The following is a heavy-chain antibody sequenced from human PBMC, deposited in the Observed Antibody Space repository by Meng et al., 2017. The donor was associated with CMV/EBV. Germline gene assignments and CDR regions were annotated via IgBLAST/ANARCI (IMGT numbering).Heavy chain of an antibody. CDR2: IYYSGST. V-gene: IGHV4-59*08. CDR3: ARLRPYSSSWYGPGWFDP. Sequence: GSLRLSCTVSGGSISSYYWSWIRQPPGKGLEWIGYIYYSGSTNYNPSLKSRVTISVDTSKNQFSLKLSSVTAADTAVYYCARLRPYSSSWYGPGWFDPWGQGTLVTVSS. CDR1: GGSISSYY. D-gene: IGHD6-13*01. J-gene: IGHJ5*02.